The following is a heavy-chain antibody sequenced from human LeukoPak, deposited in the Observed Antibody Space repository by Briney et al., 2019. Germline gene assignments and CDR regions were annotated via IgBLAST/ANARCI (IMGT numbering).Heavy chain of an antibody. CDR3: ARANGNEFDY. CDR1: GGSISSYY. V-gene: IGHV4-59*01. CDR2: ISHSGST. Sequence: SETLSLTCTVSGGSISSYYWGWIRQPPGKGLEWITCISHSGSTNYNPSLKTRVSISMDMSKNQFSLRLSSVTAADTAVYYCARANGNEFDYFVHGTLVTVSS. D-gene: IGHD1-26*01. J-gene: IGHJ4*01.